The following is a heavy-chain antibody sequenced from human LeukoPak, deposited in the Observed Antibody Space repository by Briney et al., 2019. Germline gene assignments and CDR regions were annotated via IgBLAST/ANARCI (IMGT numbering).Heavy chain of an antibody. CDR1: GFSFNSFA. D-gene: IGHD5-18*01. Sequence: PGGSLRLSCAASGFSFNSFAMSWVRQAPGKGLEWVSAISGSGGSTYYADSVKGRFTISRDNFKNTLYLQMNSLRAEDTAVYYCAKGGGYSYGYLDYWGQGTLVTVSS. CDR3: AKGGGYSYGYLDY. V-gene: IGHV3-23*01. J-gene: IGHJ4*02. CDR2: ISGSGGST.